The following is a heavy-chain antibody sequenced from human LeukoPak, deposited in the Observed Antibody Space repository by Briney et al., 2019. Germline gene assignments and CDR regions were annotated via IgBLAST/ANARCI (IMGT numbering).Heavy chain of an antibody. J-gene: IGHJ6*02. Sequence: GGSLRLSCAASGLNLDAYAMHWVRQAPGKGLGWASLISGDGTITYYADSVKGRFTISRDNSKNSLFLEMNSLRSEDTALYYCAKDTPLFYHYYGIDVWGQGTTVTVSS. V-gene: IGHV3-43*02. CDR2: ISGDGTIT. CDR3: AKDTPLFYHYYGIDV. CDR1: GLNLDAYA.